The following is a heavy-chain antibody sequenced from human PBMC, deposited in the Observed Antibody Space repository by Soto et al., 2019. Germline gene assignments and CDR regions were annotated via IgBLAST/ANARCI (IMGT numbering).Heavy chain of an antibody. V-gene: IGHV3-23*01. CDR2: ISGSGGST. CDR3: AKDGTRDIVATKTHYYYYYMDV. J-gene: IGHJ6*03. D-gene: IGHD5-12*01. CDR1: GFTFSSYA. Sequence: GGSLRLSCAASGFTFSSYAMSWVRQAPGKGLEWVSAISGSGGSTYYADSVKGRFTISRDNSKNTLYLQMNSLRAEDTAVYYCAKDGTRDIVATKTHYYYYYMDVWGKGTTVTVSS.